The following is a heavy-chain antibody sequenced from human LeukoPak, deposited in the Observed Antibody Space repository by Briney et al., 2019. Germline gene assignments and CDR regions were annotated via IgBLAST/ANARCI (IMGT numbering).Heavy chain of an antibody. CDR2: ISYDGSNK. D-gene: IGHD3-10*01. V-gene: IGHV3-30*18. Sequence: GGSLRLSCAASGFTFSSYGMHWVRQAPGKGLEWVAVISYDGSNKYYADSVKGRFTISRDNSKNTLYLQMNSLRAEDTAVYYCAKDWTDGYGSGSYYDYWGQGTLVTVSS. CDR3: AKDWTDGYGSGSYYDY. J-gene: IGHJ4*02. CDR1: GFTFSSYG.